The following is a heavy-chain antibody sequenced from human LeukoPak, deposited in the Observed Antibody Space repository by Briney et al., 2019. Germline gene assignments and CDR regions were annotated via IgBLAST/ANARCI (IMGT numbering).Heavy chain of an antibody. CDR1: GGSISSYY. Sequence: SETLSLTCTVSGGSISSYYWSWIRQPPGKGLEWIGYIYYSGSTNYNPSLKSRVTISVDTSKNQFSLKLSSVTAADTSVYYCARVLDSSSWPLNYYYYYMDVWGKGTTVTISS. J-gene: IGHJ6*03. V-gene: IGHV4-59*01. CDR3: ARVLDSSSWPLNYYYYYMDV. CDR2: IYYSGST. D-gene: IGHD6-13*01.